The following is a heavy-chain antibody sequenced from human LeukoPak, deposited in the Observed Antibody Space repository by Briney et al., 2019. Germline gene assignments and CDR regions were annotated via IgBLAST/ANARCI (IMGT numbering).Heavy chain of an antibody. V-gene: IGHV1-24*01. CDR2: FDPEDGQT. J-gene: IGHJ4*02. D-gene: IGHD3-10*01. CDR1: GYTLTELS. Sequence: ASVKVSCMVYGYTLTELSMHWVRQAPGKGLEWMGGFDPEDGQTIYAQKFQGRVTMTEDTSTNTAYMELSSLRSEDTAVYYCASEPEYYGLGSPFHYWGQGTLVTVSS. CDR3: ASEPEYYGLGSPFHY.